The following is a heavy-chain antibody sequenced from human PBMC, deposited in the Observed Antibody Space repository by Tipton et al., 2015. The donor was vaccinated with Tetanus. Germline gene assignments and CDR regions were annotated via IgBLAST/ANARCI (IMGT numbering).Heavy chain of an antibody. J-gene: IGHJ2*01. CDR1: GGSISSSSYY. V-gene: IGHV4-61*03. CDR3: ARGGLCVGPACAGISPLLDV. D-gene: IGHD2-15*01. CDR2: IYYNGST. Sequence: TLSLTCTVSGGSISSSSYYWSWIRQSPGKGLEWIGHIYYNGSTKYNPSLKSRVTVSLDTSKKHFSLRLSSVTAADTAVYYCARGGLCVGPACAGISPLLDVWGRGTLVTVSS.